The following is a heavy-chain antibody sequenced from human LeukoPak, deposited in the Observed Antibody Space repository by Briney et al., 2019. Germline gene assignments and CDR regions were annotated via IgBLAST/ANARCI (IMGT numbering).Heavy chain of an antibody. J-gene: IGHJ4*02. D-gene: IGHD3-22*01. CDR2: ISAYNGNT. V-gene: IGHV1-18*01. CDR3: ARAGYDSNGYYVGGVYDY. CDR1: GYTFTSYG. Sequence: ASVKVSCKASGYTFTSYGISWVPQAPGQGLEWMGWISAYNGNTIYAQQLQGRFTMITDTSTSTAYTEQTSLGSDDTPVYYCARAGYDSNGYYVGGVYDYWGQGTLVTVSS.